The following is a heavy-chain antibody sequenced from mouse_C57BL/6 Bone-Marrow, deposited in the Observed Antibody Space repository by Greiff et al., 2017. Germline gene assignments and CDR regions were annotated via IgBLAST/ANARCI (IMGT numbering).Heavy chain of an antibody. V-gene: IGHV1-69*01. CDR2: LDPSDSYT. Sequence: VQLQQPGAELVMPGASVKLSCKASGYTFTSYWMHWVKQRPGQGLEWIGELDPSDSYTNYNQKFKGKSTLTVDKSSSTAYMQLSSLTSEDSAVYYCARSCFDGYPYWGQGTTLTVSS. D-gene: IGHD2-3*01. CDR3: ARSCFDGYPY. J-gene: IGHJ2*01. CDR1: GYTFTSYW.